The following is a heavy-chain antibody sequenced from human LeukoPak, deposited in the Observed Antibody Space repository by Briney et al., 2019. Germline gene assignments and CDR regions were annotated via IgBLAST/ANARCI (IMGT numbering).Heavy chain of an antibody. CDR1: RFSFDSYV. J-gene: IGHJ6*03. CDR3: ARVVRLAYCGGDCYDGYYYMDV. V-gene: IGHV3-20*04. Sequence: GGSLRLSCAASRFSFDSYVMNWVRQAPGKGLEWVSGINWNGGSTGYADSVKGRFTISRDNAKNSLYLQMNSLRAEDTALYYCARVVRLAYCGGDCYDGYYYMDVWGKGTTVTVSS. D-gene: IGHD2-21*01. CDR2: INWNGGST.